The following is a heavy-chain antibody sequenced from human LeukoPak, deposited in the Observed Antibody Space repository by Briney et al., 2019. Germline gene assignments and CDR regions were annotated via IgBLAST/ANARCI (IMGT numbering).Heavy chain of an antibody. D-gene: IGHD2-2*01. J-gene: IGHJ4*02. CDR1: GASISRSSYY. CDR2: IYYSGST. CDR3: AVLPAATYFDY. Sequence: SETLSLTCTVSGASISRSSYYWGWIRQPPGKGLEWIGNIYYSGSTYYNPSLKSRVTISVDTSKNQFSLKLSSVTAADTAVYHCAVLPAATYFDYWSQGTLVTVSS. V-gene: IGHV4-39*01.